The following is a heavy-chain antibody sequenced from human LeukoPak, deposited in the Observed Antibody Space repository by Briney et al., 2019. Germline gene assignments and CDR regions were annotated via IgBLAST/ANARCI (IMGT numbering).Heavy chain of an antibody. V-gene: IGHV1-2*02. CDR3: ARRVRLEHYYYGMDV. CDR2: INPNSGGT. D-gene: IGHD2/OR15-2a*01. Sequence: ASVKVSCKASGYTFTGYYMHWVRQAPGQGLEWMGWINPNSGGTNYAQKFQGRVTMTRDTPISTAYMELSRLRSDDTAVYYCARRVRLEHYYYGMDVWGQGTTVTVSS. CDR1: GYTFTGYY. J-gene: IGHJ6*02.